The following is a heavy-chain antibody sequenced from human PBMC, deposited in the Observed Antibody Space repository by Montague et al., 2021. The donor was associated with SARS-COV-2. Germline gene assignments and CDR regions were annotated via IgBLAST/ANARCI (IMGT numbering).Heavy chain of an antibody. CDR3: ARGPTGWDPFDI. CDR1: GFTFTSYA. CDR2: TWSDGSSK. Sequence: SLRLXCAASGFTFTSYAMNWVRQAPGKGLEWVAATWSDGSSKYYADSVKGRFTISRDNSKNTLYLQMNSPRAEDTAVYYCARGPTGWDPFDIWGQGTMVTVSS. J-gene: IGHJ3*02. V-gene: IGHV3-33*01. D-gene: IGHD4-11*01.